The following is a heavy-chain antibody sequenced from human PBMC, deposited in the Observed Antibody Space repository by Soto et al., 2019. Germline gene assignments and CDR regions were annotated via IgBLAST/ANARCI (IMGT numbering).Heavy chain of an antibody. V-gene: IGHV3-21*01. CDR1: GFTFSSYS. CDR3: AIAPSQWLVYFDY. Sequence: EVQLVESGGGLVKPGGSLRLSCAASGFTFSSYSMNWVRQAPGKGLEWISSISSDSNYIYYADSVKGRFTISRDNAKNSLYLQMNSLRAEDTAVFYCAIAPSQWLVYFDYWGQGTLVTVSS. CDR2: ISSDSNYI. J-gene: IGHJ4*02. D-gene: IGHD6-19*01.